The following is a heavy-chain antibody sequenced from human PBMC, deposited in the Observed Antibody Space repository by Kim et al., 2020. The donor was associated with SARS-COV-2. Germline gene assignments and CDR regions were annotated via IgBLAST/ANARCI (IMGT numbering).Heavy chain of an antibody. CDR3: ATAPAIAVVGKGVNNWFDP. Sequence: ASVKVSCKVSGYTLTELSMHWVRQAPGKGLEWMGGFDPEDGETIYAQKFQGRVTMTEDTSTDTAYMELSSLRSEDTAFYYCATAPAIAVVGKGVNNWFDPWGQGTLVTVSS. CDR1: GYTLTELS. CDR2: FDPEDGET. D-gene: IGHD6-19*01. V-gene: IGHV1-24*01. J-gene: IGHJ5*02.